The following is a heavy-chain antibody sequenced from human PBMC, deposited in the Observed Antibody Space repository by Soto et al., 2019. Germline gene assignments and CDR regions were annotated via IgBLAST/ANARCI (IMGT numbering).Heavy chain of an antibody. V-gene: IGHV1-69*02. CDR1: GGTFSSYT. D-gene: IGHD4-17*01. J-gene: IGHJ6*02. CDR2: IIPILGIA. Sequence: QVQLVQSGAEVKKPGSSVKVSCKASGGTFSSYTISWVRQAPGQGLEWMGRIIPILGIANYAQKFQGRVTITEDKSTSTAYMEQISLRSEDTAVYYCARVMTTVTTHYYYGMDVWGQGTTVTVSS. CDR3: ARVMTTVTTHYYYGMDV.